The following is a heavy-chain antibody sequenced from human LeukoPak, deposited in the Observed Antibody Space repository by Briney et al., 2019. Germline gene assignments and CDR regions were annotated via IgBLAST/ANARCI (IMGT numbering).Heavy chain of an antibody. D-gene: IGHD4-17*01. CDR3: ARERHYGDYVGALDLDAFDI. J-gene: IGHJ3*02. Sequence: PSETLSLTCAVSGGSISSGGYSWSWIRQPPGKGLEWIGYIYNSGSTYYNPSLKSRVTISVDTSKNQFSLKLSSVTAADTAVYYCARERHYGDYVGALDLDAFDIWGQGTMVTVSS. V-gene: IGHV4-30-4*07. CDR1: GGSISSGGYS. CDR2: IYNSGST.